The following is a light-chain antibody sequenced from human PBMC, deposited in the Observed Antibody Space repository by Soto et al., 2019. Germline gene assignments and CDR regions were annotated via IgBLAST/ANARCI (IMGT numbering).Light chain of an antibody. V-gene: IGLV2-14*02. J-gene: IGLJ2*01. CDR3: AAWDDSLNGVV. CDR1: RSDVGSYNS. Sequence: QSALTQPASVSGSPGQSITISCTGTRSDVGSYNSIAWYQQHPDKAPRVVIFEVTKRPSGISDRFSGSKSGYTASLAISGLQSEDEADYYCAAWDDSLNGVVFGGGTKLTVL. CDR2: EVT.